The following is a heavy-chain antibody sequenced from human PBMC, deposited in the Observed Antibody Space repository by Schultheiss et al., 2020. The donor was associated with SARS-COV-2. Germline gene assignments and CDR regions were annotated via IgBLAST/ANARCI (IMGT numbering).Heavy chain of an antibody. CDR2: INHSGST. J-gene: IGHJ5*02. CDR3: ARGGSYSSSWYVRWFDP. CDR1: GGSFSGYY. Sequence: SETLSLTCAVYGGSFSGYYWSWIRQPPGKGLEWIGEINHSGSTNYNPSLKSRVTISVDTSRNQFSRKLSSVTAADTAVYYCARGGSYSSSWYVRWFDPWGQGTLVTVSS. D-gene: IGHD6-13*01. V-gene: IGHV4-34*01.